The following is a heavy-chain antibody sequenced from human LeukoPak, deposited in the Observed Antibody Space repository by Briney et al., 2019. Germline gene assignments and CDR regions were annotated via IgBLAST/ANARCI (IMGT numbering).Heavy chain of an antibody. D-gene: IGHD2-21*02. CDR3: ARVGAMYCGGDCYYVDY. V-gene: IGHV4-31*03. J-gene: IGHJ4*02. Sequence: PSDTLSLTCSVSGDSISSGGYYWSWIRQHPGKGLEWIGYIYYSGSTYYNPSLKSRVTISVDTSKNQFSLKLSSVTAADTAVYYCARVGAMYCGGDCYYVDYWGQGTLVTVSS. CDR2: IYYSGST. CDR1: GDSISSGGYY.